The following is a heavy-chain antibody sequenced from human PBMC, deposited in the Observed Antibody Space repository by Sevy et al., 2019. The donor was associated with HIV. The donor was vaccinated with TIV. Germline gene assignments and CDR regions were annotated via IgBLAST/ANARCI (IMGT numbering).Heavy chain of an antibody. CDR1: GFTFSDYY. CDR3: ARAYSSGWYPPVGY. CDR2: ISSSGSTI. Sequence: GGSLRLSCAASGFTFSDYYMSWIRQAPGKGLEWVSYISSSGSTIYYADSVKGQFTISRDNAKNSLYLQMNSLRAEDTAVYYCARAYSSGWYPPVGYWGQGTLVTVSS. D-gene: IGHD6-19*01. V-gene: IGHV3-11*01. J-gene: IGHJ4*02.